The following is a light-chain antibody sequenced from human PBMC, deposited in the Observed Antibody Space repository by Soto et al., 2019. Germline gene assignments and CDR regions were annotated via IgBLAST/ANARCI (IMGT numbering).Light chain of an antibody. Sequence: DIQMTQSPSTLSASVVDRVTITCRASHDISTYLAWYQQKPGKAPKLMIYEASTLQSGVPSRFSGSGSGTEFTLTISGLLPEDFATYHCQQLNTLPFTFGQGTRLEIK. J-gene: IGKJ5*01. CDR2: EAS. CDR1: HDISTY. CDR3: QQLNTLPFT. V-gene: IGKV1-9*01.